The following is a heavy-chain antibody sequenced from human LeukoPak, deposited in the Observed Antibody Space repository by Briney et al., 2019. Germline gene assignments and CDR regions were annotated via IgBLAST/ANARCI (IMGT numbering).Heavy chain of an antibody. Sequence: SQTLSLTCAISGDSVSSNTAAWNWIRLSPSRGLEWPGRTFYRSKWYNDYAPSVKSRITINPDTSKNQFSLQLNFMTPEDSAVYYCARDDNGWALDYWGQGTLVTVSS. CDR3: ARDDNGWALDY. J-gene: IGHJ4*02. CDR1: GDSVSSNTAA. CDR2: TFYRSKWYN. D-gene: IGHD6-19*01. V-gene: IGHV6-1*01.